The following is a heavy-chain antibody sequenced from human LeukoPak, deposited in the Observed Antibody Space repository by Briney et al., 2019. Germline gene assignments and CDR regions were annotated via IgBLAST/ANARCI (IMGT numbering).Heavy chain of an antibody. J-gene: IGHJ5*02. CDR2: IIPVLDIA. V-gene: IGHV1-69*04. CDR1: GGTLSNNA. CDR3: ARESYSGSSGLSA. D-gene: IGHD6-6*01. Sequence: ASVKVSCEAYGGTLSNNAFSWVRQAPGQGLEWMGRIIPVLDIANNAQDFHDRVTITADESKTTVYMELTILTSEDTAMYYCARESYSGSSGLSAWGQGTLVTVSS.